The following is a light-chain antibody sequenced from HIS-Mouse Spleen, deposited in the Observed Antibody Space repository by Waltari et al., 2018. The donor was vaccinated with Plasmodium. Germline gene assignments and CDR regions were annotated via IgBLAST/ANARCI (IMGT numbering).Light chain of an antibody. J-gene: IGKJ1*01. Sequence: EIVLTPSPGTLSLSLGERATLSCRASHSVSSSYLAWYQQKPGQAPRLLIYGASSRATGIPDRFSGSGSGTDFTLTISRLEPEDFAVYYCQQYGSSGTFGQGTKVEIK. CDR1: HSVSSSY. V-gene: IGKV3-20*01. CDR3: QQYGSSGT. CDR2: GAS.